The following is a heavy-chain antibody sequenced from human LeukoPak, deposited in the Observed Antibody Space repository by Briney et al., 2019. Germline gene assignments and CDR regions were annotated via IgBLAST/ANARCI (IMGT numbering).Heavy chain of an antibody. J-gene: IGHJ4*02. CDR2: IKPDGSEI. V-gene: IGHV3-7*01. CDR3: ARDRRD. CDR1: GFSFSRYW. Sequence: GGSLRLSCEASGFSFSRYWMSWVRQAPVRGLEWVANIKPDGSEIYYVDSVKGRFTISRDNAKNTLYLQMNSLRAEDTAVYYCARDRRDWGQGTLVTVSS.